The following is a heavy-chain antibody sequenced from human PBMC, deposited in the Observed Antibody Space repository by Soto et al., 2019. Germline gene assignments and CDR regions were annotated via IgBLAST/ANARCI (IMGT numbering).Heavy chain of an antibody. V-gene: IGHV1-69*12. Sequence: QVQLVQSGAEAKKPGSAVKVSCKTSGGTFSDYSISWVRQAPVQGLEWMGGIIPLFGTTNYAQRCQDRIAITADESTGTAYMDMSSLTSDDTAVYYWAKIRSPPGRDGIRISCSYYHNYGMDVWGQGTTVTVSS. CDR1: GGTFSDYS. CDR2: IIPLFGTT. J-gene: IGHJ6*02. D-gene: IGHD2-2*01. CDR3: AKIRSPPGRDGIRISCSYYHNYGMDV.